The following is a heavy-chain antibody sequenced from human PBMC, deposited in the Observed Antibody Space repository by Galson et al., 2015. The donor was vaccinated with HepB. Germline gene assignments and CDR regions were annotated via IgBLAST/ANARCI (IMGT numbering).Heavy chain of an antibody. V-gene: IGHV3-48*02. D-gene: IGHD3-22*01. CDR3: ASGLDGSDN. CDR2: ISGSSSHI. CDR1: GLSFNRYS. J-gene: IGHJ4*03. Sequence: SLRLSCAASGLSFNRYSMNWVRQAPGKGLEWISYISGSSSHIYYADSVKGRFTISRDNARNSLSLHMNTLRDEDTAVYYCASGLDGSDNWGHGTLVIVSS.